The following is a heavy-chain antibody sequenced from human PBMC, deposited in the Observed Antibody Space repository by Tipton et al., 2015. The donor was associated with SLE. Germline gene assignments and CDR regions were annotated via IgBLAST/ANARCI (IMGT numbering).Heavy chain of an antibody. CDR3: ARVVSERYFDY. V-gene: IGHV4-30-2*01. CDR2: IYHGGST. Sequence: LRLSCAVSGASISSGYYSWSWVRQPPGKGLEWVGNIYHGGSTYDRPSLKSRVTISVDTSRNQFSLKLTSVTAADTAVYYCARVVSERYFDYWGQGILVTVSS. J-gene: IGHJ4*02. D-gene: IGHD5/OR15-5a*01. CDR1: GASISSGYYS.